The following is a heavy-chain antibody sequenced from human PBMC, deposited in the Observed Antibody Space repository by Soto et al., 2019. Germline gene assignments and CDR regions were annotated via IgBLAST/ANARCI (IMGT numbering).Heavy chain of an antibody. CDR1: GFTFSSYV. V-gene: IGHV3-23*01. CDR3: ARYCGASSCYSGFDF. D-gene: IGHD2-15*01. J-gene: IGHJ4*02. CDR2: IDGSGSAT. Sequence: PGGSLRLSCAASGFTFSSYVMSWVRETPGKGLQWVSAIDGSGSATYYTESVKGRFTISRDNSRNTLYLQMTGLRAEDTAFYYCARYCGASSCYSGFDFWGRGTLVTVSS.